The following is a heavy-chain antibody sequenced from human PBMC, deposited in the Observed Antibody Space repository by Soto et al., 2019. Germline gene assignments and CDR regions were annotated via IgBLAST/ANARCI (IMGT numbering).Heavy chain of an antibody. CDR3: AKIFGTSSLGEIYALDV. Sequence: ASVKVSCKASGGSFSNHAISWVRQAPGQGLEWMGGIIPTYETSNYARQFQDRVNLTSDRSLSTAYIDLKSLRRDDTAVYYCAKIFGTSSLGEIYALDVWGQGTTVTV. CDR2: IIPTYETS. D-gene: IGHD3-16*01. J-gene: IGHJ6*01. V-gene: IGHV1-69*05. CDR1: GGSFSNHA.